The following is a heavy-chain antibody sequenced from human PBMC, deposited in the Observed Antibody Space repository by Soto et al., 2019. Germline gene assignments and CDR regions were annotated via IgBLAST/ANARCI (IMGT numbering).Heavy chain of an antibody. CDR3: AGGGFDIGSYGIDD. Sequence: SETLSLTCTVSGGSTSSGGYYWSWILHHPGKGLEWIGYIYYSVSTYYNPSLKSRVTISLDTSKNHFSLKLSSVTAADTAVYYCAGGGFDIGSYGIDDWGQVNLATLSS. J-gene: IGHJ4*02. V-gene: IGHV4-31*03. D-gene: IGHD1-26*01. CDR2: IYYSVST. CDR1: GGSTSSGGYY.